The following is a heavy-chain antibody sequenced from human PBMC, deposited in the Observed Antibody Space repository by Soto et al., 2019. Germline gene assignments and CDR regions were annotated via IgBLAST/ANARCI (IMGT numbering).Heavy chain of an antibody. D-gene: IGHD4-17*01. Sequence: EVQLVESGGGLVKPGGSLRLSFAASGFTLSSYWMNWVRLAPGKGLEWVANIKQDGSQKNYVDSVKGRFTISRDNAKNSLYLQMSSLRAEDTAVYYCMTSVTTHDYWGQGTLVTVSS. V-gene: IGHV3-7*01. J-gene: IGHJ4*02. CDR1: GFTLSSYW. CDR2: IKQDGSQK. CDR3: MTSVTTHDY.